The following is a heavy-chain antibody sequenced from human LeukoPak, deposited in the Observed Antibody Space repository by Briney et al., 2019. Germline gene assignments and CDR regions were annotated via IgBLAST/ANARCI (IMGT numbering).Heavy chain of an antibody. CDR1: GYTFTGYY. CDR3: AIDKYSSLGSNWFDP. V-gene: IGHV1-2*06. Sequence: ASVKVSXKASGYTFTGYYMHWVRQAPGQGLEWMGRINPNSGGTNYAQKFQGRVSMTRDTSISTAYMELSRLRSDDTAVYYCAIDKYSSLGSNWFDPWGQGTLVTVSS. J-gene: IGHJ5*02. CDR2: INPNSGGT. D-gene: IGHD6-6*01.